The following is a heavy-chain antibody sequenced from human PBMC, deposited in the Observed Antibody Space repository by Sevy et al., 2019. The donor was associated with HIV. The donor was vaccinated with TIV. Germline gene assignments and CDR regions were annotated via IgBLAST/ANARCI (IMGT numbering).Heavy chain of an antibody. J-gene: IGHJ4*02. Sequence: GGSLRPSCVASGFSLNNYWMNWVRQAPGKGLEWVANINQDGSVKYYVDSVRGRFTISRDNARNLVFLQMSSLRVDDSALYYCVKAIAKDGSFWGQGTLVTVSS. CDR1: GFSLNNYW. D-gene: IGHD6-13*01. CDR3: VKAIAKDGSF. CDR2: INQDGSVK. V-gene: IGHV3-7*01.